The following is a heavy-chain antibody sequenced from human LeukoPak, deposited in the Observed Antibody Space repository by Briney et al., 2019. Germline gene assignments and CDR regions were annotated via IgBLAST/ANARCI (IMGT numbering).Heavy chain of an antibody. V-gene: IGHV3-23*01. D-gene: IGHD3-10*01. J-gene: IGHJ1*01. Sequence: GGSLRLSCAASGFTFSSYGMHWVRQAPGKGLEWVSTISGSGAYTYYADSVKGLFTISRDNSKNTLYLQMNSLRAEDTAVYYCAKYFASGSYYKLPHWGQGTLVTVSS. CDR3: AKYFASGSYYKLPH. CDR2: ISGSGAYT. CDR1: GFTFSSYG.